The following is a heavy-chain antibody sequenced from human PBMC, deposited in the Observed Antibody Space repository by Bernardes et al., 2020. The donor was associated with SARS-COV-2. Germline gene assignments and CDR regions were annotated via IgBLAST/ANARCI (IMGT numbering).Heavy chain of an antibody. CDR2: LYSGGGT. V-gene: IGHV3-53*01. CDR1: GFTVSSNY. CDR3: AREDSSAYYFDY. D-gene: IGHD6-19*01. Sequence: GGSLQLSCAACGFTVSSNYMNWVQLAPGKGLEWVSILYSGGGTHYAASVKGRFTISRDDSKNTLYLQMSHLRAEDTSLYLCAREDSSAYYFDYWGQGTLVTVSS. J-gene: IGHJ4*02.